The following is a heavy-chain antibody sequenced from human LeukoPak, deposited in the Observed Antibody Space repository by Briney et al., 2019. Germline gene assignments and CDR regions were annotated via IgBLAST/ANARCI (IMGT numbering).Heavy chain of an antibody. V-gene: IGHV3-21*01. CDR2: ISSSSSSI. CDR3: VVGDYYDSSGYYRAFQH. J-gene: IGHJ1*01. CDR1: GFTFRSYT. Sequence: GGSLRLSCAASGFTFRSYTMNWVRQAPGKGLEWVSCISSSSSSIYYADSVKGRFTISRDDGKNSLYLQMNSLRAEDTAVYYCVVGDYYDSSGYYRAFQHWGQGTLVTVSS. D-gene: IGHD3-22*01.